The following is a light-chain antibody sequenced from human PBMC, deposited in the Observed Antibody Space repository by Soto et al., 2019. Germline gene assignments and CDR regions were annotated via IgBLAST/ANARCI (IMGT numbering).Light chain of an antibody. CDR2: GAS. J-gene: IGKJ1*01. V-gene: IGKV3-15*01. CDR1: QSVSSN. Sequence: EIVMTQSPATLSVSPGERATLSSRASQSVSSNLAGYQQKPGQAPRLLIYGASTRATGIPARFSGSGSGTEFTLTISSLQSEDFAVYYCQQYNNWPGTFGQGTKVEIK. CDR3: QQYNNWPGT.